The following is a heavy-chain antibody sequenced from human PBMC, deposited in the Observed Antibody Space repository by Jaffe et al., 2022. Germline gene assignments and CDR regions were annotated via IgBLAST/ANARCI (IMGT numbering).Heavy chain of an antibody. CDR3: ARIHSGYDIGVDY. Sequence: QVQLQESGPGLVKPSETLSLTCAVSGYSISSGYYWGWIRQPPGKGLEWIGSIYHSGSTYYNPSLKSRVTISVDTSKNQFSLKLSSVTAADTAVYYCARIHSGYDIGVDYWGQGTLVTVSS. CDR1: GYSISSGYY. V-gene: IGHV4-38-2*01. CDR2: IYHSGST. D-gene: IGHD5-12*01. J-gene: IGHJ4*02.